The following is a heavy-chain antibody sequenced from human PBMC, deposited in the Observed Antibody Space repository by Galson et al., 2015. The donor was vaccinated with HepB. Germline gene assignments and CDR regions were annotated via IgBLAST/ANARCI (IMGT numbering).Heavy chain of an antibody. CDR1: GFTFSSYS. D-gene: IGHD6-19*01. CDR3: AKVYSSGWYYFDY. CDR2: ISGSGGST. V-gene: IGHV3-23*01. J-gene: IGHJ4*02. Sequence: SLRLSCAASGFTFSSYSMNWVRQAPGKGLEWVSAISGSGGSTYYADSVKGRFTISRDNSKNTLYLQMNSLRAEDTAVYYCAKVYSSGWYYFDYWGQGTLVTVSS.